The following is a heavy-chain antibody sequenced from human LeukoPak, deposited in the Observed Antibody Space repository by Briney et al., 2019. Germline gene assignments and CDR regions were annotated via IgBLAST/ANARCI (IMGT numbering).Heavy chain of an antibody. J-gene: IGHJ6*03. D-gene: IGHD2-15*01. CDR1: GFTFSSYS. Sequence: GGSLRLSCAASGFTFSSYSMNWVRQAPGKGLEWVSSISSSSSYIYYADSVKGRFTISRDNAKNSLYLQMNSLRAEDTAVYYCARVTAATIYYYYYYMDVWGKGTTVTISS. CDR3: ARVTAATIYYYYYYMDV. V-gene: IGHV3-21*01. CDR2: ISSSSSYI.